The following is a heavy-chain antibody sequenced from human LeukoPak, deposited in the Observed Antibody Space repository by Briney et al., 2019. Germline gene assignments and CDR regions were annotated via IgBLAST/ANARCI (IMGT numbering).Heavy chain of an antibody. Sequence: GGSLRLSCAASGFAFSNYRMSWVRQAPGKGLEWVANMNEDGSEKNYVDSVKGRFTISRDNAQESLYLQMNSLRAEDTAVYYCARDRGYSNFDYWGQGTLLTVSS. CDR1: GFAFSNYR. V-gene: IGHV3-7*01. D-gene: IGHD4-11*01. J-gene: IGHJ4*02. CDR2: MNEDGSEK. CDR3: ARDRGYSNFDY.